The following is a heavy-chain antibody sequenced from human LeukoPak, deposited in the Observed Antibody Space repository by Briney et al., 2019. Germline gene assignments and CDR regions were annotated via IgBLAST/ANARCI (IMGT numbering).Heavy chain of an antibody. CDR3: ARAWEQQLVQGAFDI. V-gene: IGHV4-59*01. J-gene: IGHJ3*02. D-gene: IGHD6-13*01. Sequence: SETLSLTCTVSGGSIISNYWSWIRQPPGKGLEWIGHIYYSGTTKYKPSLKSRVTISIDTSKNQFSLKLSSVTAADTAVYYCARAWEQQLVQGAFDIWGQGTLVTVSS. CDR1: GGSIISNY. CDR2: IYYSGTT.